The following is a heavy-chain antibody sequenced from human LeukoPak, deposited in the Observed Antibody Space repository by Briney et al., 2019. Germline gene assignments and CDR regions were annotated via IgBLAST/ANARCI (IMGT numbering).Heavy chain of an antibody. D-gene: IGHD5-24*01. CDR1: GGSISSSNW. Sequence: SETLSLTCTVSGGSISSSNWWSWVRQPPGKGLEWIGEIYHSGSTNYNPSLKSRVTISVDKSKNQFSLKLSSVTAADTAVYYCARSVSDNWAFNYWGQGTLVTVSS. V-gene: IGHV4-4*02. CDR2: IYHSGST. CDR3: ARSVSDNWAFNY. J-gene: IGHJ4*02.